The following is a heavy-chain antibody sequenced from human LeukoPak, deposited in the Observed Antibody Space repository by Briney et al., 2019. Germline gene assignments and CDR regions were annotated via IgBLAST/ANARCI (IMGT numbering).Heavy chain of an antibody. CDR3: AREGYDSSGYPYGDY. CDR1: GFTFSSYA. CDR2: ISYDGSNK. D-gene: IGHD3-22*01. J-gene: IGHJ4*02. Sequence: GGSLRLSCAASGFTFSSYAMHWVRQAPGKGLEWVAVISYDGSNKYYADSVKGRFTISRDNSKNTLYLQMNSLRAEDTAVYYCAREGYDSSGYPYGDYWGQGTLVTVSS. V-gene: IGHV3-30-3*01.